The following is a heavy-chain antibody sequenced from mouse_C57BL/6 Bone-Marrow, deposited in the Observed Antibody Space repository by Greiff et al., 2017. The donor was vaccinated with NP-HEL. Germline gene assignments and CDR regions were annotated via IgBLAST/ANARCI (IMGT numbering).Heavy chain of an antibody. J-gene: IGHJ3*01. V-gene: IGHV1-64*01. CDR2: IHPNSGST. CDR3: ARQRGSSLAY. D-gene: IGHD1-1*01. CDR1: GYTFTRYW. Sequence: QVQLQQPGAELVKPGASVKLSCKASGYTFTRYWMHWVKQRPGQGLEWIGMIHPNSGSTNYNEKFKSKATLTVDKSSSTAYMQLSSLTSEDSAVYYCARQRGSSLAYWGQGTLVTVSA.